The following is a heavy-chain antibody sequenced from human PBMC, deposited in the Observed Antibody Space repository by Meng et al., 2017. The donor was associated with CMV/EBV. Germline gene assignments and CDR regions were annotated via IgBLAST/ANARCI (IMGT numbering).Heavy chain of an antibody. D-gene: IGHD1-26*01. Sequence: QVPLGQCGAEVKTPGASVKVSCKASGYTFTGYYMHWVRQAPGQGLEWMGWINPNSGGTNYAQKFQGRVTKTRDTSISTAYMELSRLRSDDTAVYYCARTPSYSGSQRPFDYWGQGTLVTVSS. CDR2: INPNSGGT. CDR1: GYTFTGYY. J-gene: IGHJ4*02. V-gene: IGHV1-2*02. CDR3: ARTPSYSGSQRPFDY.